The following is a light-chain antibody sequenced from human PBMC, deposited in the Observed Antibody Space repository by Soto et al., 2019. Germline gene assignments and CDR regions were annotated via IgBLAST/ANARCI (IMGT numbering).Light chain of an antibody. V-gene: IGKV3-11*01. J-gene: IGKJ3*01. CDR2: DAS. Sequence: EIVLTQSPATLSLSPGESATLSCRASQSIGSYLAWYQQKPGQPPKLLIYDASDRASGIPARFSGSGSGTDFTLTISSLEPEDFAVYYCQQRANWPSFGPGTTVDIK. CDR3: QQRANWPS. CDR1: QSIGSY.